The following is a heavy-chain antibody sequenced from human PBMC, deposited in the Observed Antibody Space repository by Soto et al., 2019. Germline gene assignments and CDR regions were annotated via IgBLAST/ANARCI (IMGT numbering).Heavy chain of an antibody. Sequence: QVQLQQWGAGLLKPSETLSLTCAVYGGSFSGYYWSWIRQPPGKGLEWIGEINHSGSTNYNPSLTSQVTISVDTYKNPVSLELSSVSAADTAVYYCARGRKFTFGGVTAYRSYWGQGTLVTVCS. V-gene: IGHV4-34*01. J-gene: IGHJ4*02. CDR1: GGSFSGYY. CDR2: INHSGST. D-gene: IGHD3-16*01. CDR3: ARGRKFTFGGVTAYRSY.